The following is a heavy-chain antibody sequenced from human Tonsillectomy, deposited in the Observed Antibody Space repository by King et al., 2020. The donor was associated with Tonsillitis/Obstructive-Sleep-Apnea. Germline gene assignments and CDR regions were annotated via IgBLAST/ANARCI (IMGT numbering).Heavy chain of an antibody. D-gene: IGHD2-21*01. CDR2: SYPGDSDT. CDR3: ARRWAGPPYSSYMDV. J-gene: IGHJ6*03. V-gene: IGHV5-51*01. CDR1: GYAFTRNS. Sequence: QMGGSGEEVKKPGESLKISCKGSGYAFTRNSIAWVRQMPGKGLEWMGISYPGDSDTRYRPSFQGPVTISADKSITTAYLQWSSLKASDTAMYYFARRWAGPPYSSYMDVWGKGTTVTVSS.